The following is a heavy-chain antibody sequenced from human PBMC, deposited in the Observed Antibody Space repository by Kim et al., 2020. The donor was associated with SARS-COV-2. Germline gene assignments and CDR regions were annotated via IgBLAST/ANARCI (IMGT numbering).Heavy chain of an antibody. D-gene: IGHD5-12*01. CDR2: INHSGST. V-gene: IGHV4-34*01. CDR3: ARWDRFRATITY. CDR1: GGSFSGYY. J-gene: IGHJ4*02. Sequence: SETLSLTCAVYGGSFSGYYWSWIRQPPGKGLEWIGEINHSGSTNYNPSLKSRVTISVDTSKNQFSLKLSSVTAADTAVYYCARWDRFRATITYWGQGTLVTVSS.